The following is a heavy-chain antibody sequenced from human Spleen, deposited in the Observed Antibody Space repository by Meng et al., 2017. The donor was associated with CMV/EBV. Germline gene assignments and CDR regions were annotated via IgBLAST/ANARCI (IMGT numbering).Heavy chain of an antibody. CDR3: ARSRRGHDSSGYYYYYGMDV. Sequence: ETLSLTCAASGFTFSSYSMNWVRQAPGKGLEWVSYISSSSSTIYYADSVKGRFTISRDNAKNSLYLQMNSLRAEDTAVYYCARSRRGHDSSGYYYYYGMDVWGQGTTVTVSS. D-gene: IGHD3-22*01. V-gene: IGHV3-48*04. CDR1: GFTFSSYS. CDR2: ISSSSSTI. J-gene: IGHJ6*02.